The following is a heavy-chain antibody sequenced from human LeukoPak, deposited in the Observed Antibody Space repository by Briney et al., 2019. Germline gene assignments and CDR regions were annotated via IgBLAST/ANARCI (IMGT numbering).Heavy chain of an antibody. D-gene: IGHD2-2*01. CDR1: GYTLTELS. J-gene: IGHJ5*02. Sequence: ASVKVSCKVSGYTLTELSMHWVRQAPGKGLEWMGGFDPEDGETIYAQKFQGRVTMTEDTSTDTAYMELSSLRSEDTAVYYCATRRAVPNWFDPWGQGTLVTDSS. CDR3: ATRRAVPNWFDP. V-gene: IGHV1-24*01. CDR2: FDPEDGET.